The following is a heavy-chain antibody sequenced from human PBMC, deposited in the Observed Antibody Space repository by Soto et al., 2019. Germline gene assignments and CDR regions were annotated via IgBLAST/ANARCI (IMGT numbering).Heavy chain of an antibody. V-gene: IGHV1-69*01. D-gene: IGHD2-21*02. CDR1: EGTFSSYG. Sequence: QVSLVQSGAEVKKAGSSVKVSCKASEGTFSSYGISWVRQAPGQGLEWMGGIIPIYETVTYAQRIQGRLTISADESTSTAYMELSSLRPDDTAVYYCARDLVVTAKWLDPWGQGTLVTVSS. CDR3: ARDLVVTAKWLDP. CDR2: IIPIYETV. J-gene: IGHJ5*02.